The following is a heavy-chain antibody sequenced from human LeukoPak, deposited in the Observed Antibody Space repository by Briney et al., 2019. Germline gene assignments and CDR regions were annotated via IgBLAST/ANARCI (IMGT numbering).Heavy chain of an antibody. J-gene: IGHJ6*02. Sequence: SETLSLTCTVSGGSISGYYWSWIRQPPGKGLEWIGYIYYSGSTNYNPSLESRVTISVDTSKNQFSLKPSSVTAADTAVYYCARSPPTYCSGGSCYYYGMDVWGQGTTVTVSS. CDR2: IYYSGST. CDR1: GGSISGYY. CDR3: ARSPPTYCSGGSCYYYGMDV. V-gene: IGHV4-59*08. D-gene: IGHD2-15*01.